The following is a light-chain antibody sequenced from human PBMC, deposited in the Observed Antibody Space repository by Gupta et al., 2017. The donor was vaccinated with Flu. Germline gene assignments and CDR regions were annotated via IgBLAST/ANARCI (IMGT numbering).Light chain of an antibody. CDR2: DVS. J-gene: IGLJ2*01. V-gene: IGLV2-14*04. CDR3: SSDTSSSSPVV. Sequence: TISCTGSNSDVGGYNYVSWYQQHPGKAPKLMIYDVSNRPSGVSNRFSGSKSVNTASVTISGLQTEDEADYYCSSDTSSSSPVVFGGGTKLTVL. CDR1: NSDVGGYNY.